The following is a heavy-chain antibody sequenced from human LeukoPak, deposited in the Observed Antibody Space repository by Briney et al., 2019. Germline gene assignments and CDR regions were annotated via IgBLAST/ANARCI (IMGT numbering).Heavy chain of an antibody. V-gene: IGHV3-74*01. Sequence: GGSLRLSCAVSGFTFSSYWMHWVRQAPGKGLVWVSRINSDGSSTSYADSVKGRFTISRDNAKNTLYLQMTSLRAEDTAVYYCATEYSSGRFDYWGQGTLVTVSS. CDR2: INSDGSST. J-gene: IGHJ4*02. D-gene: IGHD6-19*01. CDR3: ATEYSSGRFDY. CDR1: GFTFSSYW.